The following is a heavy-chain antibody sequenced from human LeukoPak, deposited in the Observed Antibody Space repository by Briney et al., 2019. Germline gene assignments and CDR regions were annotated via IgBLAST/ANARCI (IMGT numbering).Heavy chain of an antibody. CDR2: IKQDGSQK. Sequence: GGSLRLSCAASGFTFSSYWMTWVRQAPGKGLECVANIKQDGSQKFYLDSVKGRFTISRDNAKESLFLQMNSLRAEDTAVYYCARHYDSTAYSLDYWGQGTLVTVSS. CDR3: ARHYDSTAYSLDY. D-gene: IGHD3-22*01. V-gene: IGHV3-7*01. CDR1: GFTFSSYW. J-gene: IGHJ4*02.